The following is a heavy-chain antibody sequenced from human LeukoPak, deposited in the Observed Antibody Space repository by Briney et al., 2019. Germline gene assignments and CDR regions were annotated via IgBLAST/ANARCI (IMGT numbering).Heavy chain of an antibody. J-gene: IGHJ5*02. Sequence: ASVKVSCKASGYTFTGYYMHWVRQAPGQGLEWMGWINPNSGGTNYAQKFQGRVTMTRDTSISTAYMELSRLRSDDTAVYYCARGAAVVTALKKNWFDPWGQGTLVTVSS. CDR2: INPNSGGT. CDR3: ARGAAVVTALKKNWFDP. CDR1: GYTFTGYY. D-gene: IGHD2-21*02. V-gene: IGHV1-2*02.